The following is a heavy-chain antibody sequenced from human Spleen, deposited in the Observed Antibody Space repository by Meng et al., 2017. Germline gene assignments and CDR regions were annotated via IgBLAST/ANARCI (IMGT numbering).Heavy chain of an antibody. Sequence: GESLKIFCAASGFTFSSYGMHWVRQAPGKGLEWVAVIWYDGSNTHYADSVKGRFTIPRNNSKNALYLQMSSLRAEDTAVYYCGIGGGYFFGEFRLGYWGQGTLVTVSS. J-gene: IGHJ4*02. CDR2: IWYDGSNT. CDR3: GIGGGYFFGEFRLGY. CDR1: GFTFSSYG. V-gene: IGHV3-33*01. D-gene: IGHD3-22*01.